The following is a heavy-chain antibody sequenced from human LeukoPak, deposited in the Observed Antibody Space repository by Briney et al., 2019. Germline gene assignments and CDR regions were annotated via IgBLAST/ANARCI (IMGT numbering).Heavy chain of an antibody. J-gene: IGHJ4*02. V-gene: IGHV1-24*01. CDR3: ATGAVTMVRGVLLL. CDR2: FDPEDGET. Sequence: ASVKVSCKVSGYTLTELSMHWVRQAPGKGLEWMGGFDPEDGETIYAQKFKGRFTMTEDTSKDTAYIELSSLRAEDTAVYYCATGAVTMVRGVLLLWGQGTLVTVSS. D-gene: IGHD3-10*01. CDR1: GYTLTELS.